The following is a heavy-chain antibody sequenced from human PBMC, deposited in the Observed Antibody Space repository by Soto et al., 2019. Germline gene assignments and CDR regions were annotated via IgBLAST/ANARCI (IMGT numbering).Heavy chain of an antibody. J-gene: IGHJ5*02. CDR2: ILHIGST. CDR1: GGSISTTNW. Sequence: VQLQESGPGLVKPSGTLSPTCTVSGGSISTTNWWSWVRQSPGKGLEWIGEILHIGSTNYNPSLKRRVTISIDKSKNQFSLRLSSVTAADTAVYYCASGFDSDGLYNGGHPWGQGTLVSVSS. CDR3: ASGFDSDGLYNGGHP. V-gene: IGHV4-4*02. D-gene: IGHD3-22*01.